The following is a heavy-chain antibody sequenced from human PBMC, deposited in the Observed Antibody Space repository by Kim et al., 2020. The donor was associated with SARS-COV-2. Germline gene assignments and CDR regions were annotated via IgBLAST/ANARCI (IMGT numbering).Heavy chain of an antibody. CDR1: GFTFSDYY. CDR2: ISSSGSTI. J-gene: IGHJ5*02. D-gene: IGHD3-10*01. CDR3: ARGSDYYGSGSYYIGWFEP. V-gene: IGHV3-11*01. Sequence: GGSLRLSCAASGFTFSDYYMSWIRQAPGKGLEWVSYISSSGSTIYYADSVKGRFTISRDNAKNSLYLQMNSLRAEDTAVYYCARGSDYYGSGSYYIGWFEPWGQGTLVTVSS.